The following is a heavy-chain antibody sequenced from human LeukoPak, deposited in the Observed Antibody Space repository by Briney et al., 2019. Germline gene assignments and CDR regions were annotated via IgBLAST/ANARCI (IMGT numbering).Heavy chain of an antibody. V-gene: IGHV3-23*01. CDR3: AKDRPRYYYDSSGYWETDAFDI. CDR1: GFTFSSYA. J-gene: IGHJ3*02. D-gene: IGHD3-22*01. CDR2: ISGSGGST. Sequence: GGSLRLSCAASGFTFSSYAMSWVRQAPGKGLEWVSAISGSGGSTYYADSVKGRFTISRDNSKNTLYLQMNSLRAEDTAVYSCAKDRPRYYYDSSGYWETDAFDIWGQGTMVTVSS.